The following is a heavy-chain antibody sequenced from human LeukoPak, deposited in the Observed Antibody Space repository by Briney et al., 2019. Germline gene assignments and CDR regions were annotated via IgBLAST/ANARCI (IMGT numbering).Heavy chain of an antibody. Sequence: ASVKVSCKASGYAFTSYGISGVRQAPGQGLEWMGWISAYNGNTNYAQKLQGRVTMTTDTSTSTAYMELRSLRSDDTAVYYCARDGEYCGGDCYPNWGQRTLVTVSS. CDR2: ISAYNGNT. D-gene: IGHD2-21*02. CDR1: GYAFTSYG. CDR3: ARDGEYCGGDCYPN. J-gene: IGHJ4*02. V-gene: IGHV1-18*01.